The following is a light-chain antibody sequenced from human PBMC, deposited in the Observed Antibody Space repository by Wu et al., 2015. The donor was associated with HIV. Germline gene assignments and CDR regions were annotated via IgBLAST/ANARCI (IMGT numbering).Light chain of an antibody. CDR2: GAS. Sequence: EIVMTQSPATLSVSPGERATLSCRASHNINIKLAWYQQKPGQAPRLLIYGASTRATGILARFSGSGTGTEFTLTISSLQSEDFAVYRCQQYNNWPRSFGQGTKVGDQT. V-gene: IGKV3-15*01. J-gene: IGKJ2*03. CDR1: HNINIK. CDR3: QQYNNWPRS.